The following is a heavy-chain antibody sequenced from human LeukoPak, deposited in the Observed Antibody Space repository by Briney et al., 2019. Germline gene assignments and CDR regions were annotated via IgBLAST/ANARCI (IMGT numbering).Heavy chain of an antibody. CDR1: GFTFSRYE. V-gene: IGHV3-48*03. CDR2: ITSSGRTI. J-gene: IGHJ3*02. CDR3: AREGRYYGSGSHRDGFDI. Sequence: GGSLRLSCAASGFTFSRYEMNWVRQAPGKGLEWVSYITSSGRTIYYADSVKGRFTISRHNAKNSLYLQMNSLRAEDTAVYYCAREGRYYGSGSHRDGFDIWGQGTMVTVSS. D-gene: IGHD3-10*01.